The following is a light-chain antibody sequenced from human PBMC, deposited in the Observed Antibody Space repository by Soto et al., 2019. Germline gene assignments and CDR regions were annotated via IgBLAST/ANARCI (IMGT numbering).Light chain of an antibody. CDR2: DNN. CDR3: GTWDSSLSAGEV. V-gene: IGLV1-51*01. CDR1: SSNIGNNY. Sequence: QSVLTQPPSVSAAPGQKVTISCSGSSSNIGNNYVSWYQQLPGTAPKLLIYDNNKRPSGIPDRFSGSKSDTSATLGITGLQTGDEADYYCGTWDSSLSAGEVFGGGTKLTVL. J-gene: IGLJ2*01.